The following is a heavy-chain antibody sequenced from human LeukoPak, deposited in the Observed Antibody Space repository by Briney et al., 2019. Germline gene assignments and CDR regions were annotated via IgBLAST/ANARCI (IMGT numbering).Heavy chain of an antibody. CDR3: ARGRAAMVSYYYYYMDV. CDR1: GFTFSSYV. D-gene: IGHD5-18*01. Sequence: GGSLRLSCAASGFTFSSYVMSWVRQAPGKGLEWMGRIIPILGVANYAQKFQGRVTITADITTSTAYMELTSLRSEDTAVYYCARGRAAMVSYYYYYMDVWGKGTTVTVSS. J-gene: IGHJ6*03. V-gene: IGHV1-69*04. CDR2: IIPILGVA.